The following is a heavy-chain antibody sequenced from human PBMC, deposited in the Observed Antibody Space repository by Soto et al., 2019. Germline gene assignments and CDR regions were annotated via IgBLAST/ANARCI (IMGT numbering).Heavy chain of an antibody. CDR3: ATDKVAFDM. D-gene: IGHD3-9*01. V-gene: IGHV1-2*02. CDR1: GYIFTGYY. CDR2: INTKTGGT. Sequence: QVQLVQSGAEVKKPGASVKVSCKASGYIFTGYYIQWVRQAPGQGLEWMGWINTKTGGTKYGQKFQGRVTMTRDTSLNTAYMEVSRLRSDDTAVYYCATDKVAFDMWGQGTMVTVSS. J-gene: IGHJ3*02.